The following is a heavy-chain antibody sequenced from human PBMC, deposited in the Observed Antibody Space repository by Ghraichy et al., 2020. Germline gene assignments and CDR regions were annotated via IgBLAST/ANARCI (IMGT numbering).Heavy chain of an antibody. D-gene: IGHD2-8*01. CDR1: GGSISSSSYY. Sequence: SETLSLTCTVSGGSISSSSYYWGWIRQPPGKGLEWIGSIYYSGSTYYNPSLKSRVTISVDTSKNQFSLKLISVTAADTAVYYCARRGTLGYCTNGVCYPSGMDVWGQGTTVTVSS. CDR3: ARRGTLGYCTNGVCYPSGMDV. J-gene: IGHJ6*02. V-gene: IGHV4-39*01. CDR2: IYYSGST.